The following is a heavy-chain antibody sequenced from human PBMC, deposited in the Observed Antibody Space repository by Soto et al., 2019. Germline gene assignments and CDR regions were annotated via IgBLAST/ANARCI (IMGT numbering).Heavy chain of an antibody. CDR2: VNPNTGVT. J-gene: IGHJ5*02. Sequence: ASVKVSCKASGYTFTAFYMNWVRQAPGQGLEWMGWVNPNTGVTKYAQKFQGRVTMTRDTSINTAYMELSGLTSDDTAVYYCTTLRLDPWGERTLVP. D-gene: IGHD3-9*01. CDR3: TTLRLDP. CDR1: GYTFTAFY. V-gene: IGHV1-2*02.